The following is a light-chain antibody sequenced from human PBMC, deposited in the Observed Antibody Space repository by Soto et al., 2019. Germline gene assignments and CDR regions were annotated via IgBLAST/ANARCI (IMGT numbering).Light chain of an antibody. CDR2: GAS. Sequence: EKVMTQSPATLSMSPGERATLSCRASQSVSNFLAWYQQKPGQAPRLLIYGASTRATGVPARFSGSGSGTEFTLIISSLQSEDFAVYYCQQYSNWPSWTFGQGTKVEVK. CDR3: QQYSNWPSWT. V-gene: IGKV3-15*01. J-gene: IGKJ1*01. CDR1: QSVSNF.